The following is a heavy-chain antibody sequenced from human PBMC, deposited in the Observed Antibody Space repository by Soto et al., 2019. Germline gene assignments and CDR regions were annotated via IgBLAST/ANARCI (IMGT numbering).Heavy chain of an antibody. CDR2: IYYSGST. Sequence: SETLSLTCTVPGGSISSGGYYWSWIRQHPGKGLEWIGYIYYSGSTYYNPSLKSRVTISVDTSKNQFSLKLSSVTAADTAVYYCARFWGYYDSSGYYYEAVYYFDYWGQGTLVTVSS. D-gene: IGHD3-22*01. CDR3: ARFWGYYDSSGYYYEAVYYFDY. CDR1: GGSISSGGYY. J-gene: IGHJ4*02. V-gene: IGHV4-31*03.